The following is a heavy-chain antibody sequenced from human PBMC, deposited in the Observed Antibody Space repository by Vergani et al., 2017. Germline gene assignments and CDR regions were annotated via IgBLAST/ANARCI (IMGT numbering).Heavy chain of an antibody. CDR1: GDSISTSSYA. D-gene: IGHD2-21*01. CDR2: VFYGGRT. V-gene: IGHV4-39*01. J-gene: IGHJ4*02. CDR3: ARHISVVRPSSMTAFDY. Sequence: QMQLQESGPGLVKPSETLSLSCTVSGDSISTSSYAWGWIRQPPGKTLEWIGTVFYGGRTSYNPSLKSRVTLSLDTSKKQISLHLTYVTAADTAVYYCARHISVVRPSSMTAFDYWGQGTLVTVSS.